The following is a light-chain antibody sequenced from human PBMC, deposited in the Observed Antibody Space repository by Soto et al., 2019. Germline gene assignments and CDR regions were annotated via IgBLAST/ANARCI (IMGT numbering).Light chain of an antibody. CDR3: QQYDTYRT. Sequence: DIQMAQSPATLCASVGDRVTITCRASQSISTWLAWYQQKPGKVPKLLIYGASSLESGVPSRFSGSGSGTEFTLTISSLQPDDFATYYCQQYDTYRTFGQGTKVDIK. CDR1: QSISTW. CDR2: GAS. J-gene: IGKJ1*01. V-gene: IGKV1-5*01.